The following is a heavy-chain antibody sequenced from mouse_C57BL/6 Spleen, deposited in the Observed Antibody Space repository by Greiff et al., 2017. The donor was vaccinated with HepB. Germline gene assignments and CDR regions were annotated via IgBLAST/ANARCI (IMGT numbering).Heavy chain of an antibody. CDR1: GFTFSSYA. CDR3: ARDNRGPFAY. Sequence: EVKVEESGGGLVKPGGSLKLSCAASGFTFSSYAMSWVRQTPEKRLEWVATISDGGSYTYYPDNVKGRFTISRDNAKNNLYLQMSHLKSEDTAMYYCARDNRGPFAYWGQGTLVTVSA. J-gene: IGHJ3*01. V-gene: IGHV5-4*01. CDR2: ISDGGSYT.